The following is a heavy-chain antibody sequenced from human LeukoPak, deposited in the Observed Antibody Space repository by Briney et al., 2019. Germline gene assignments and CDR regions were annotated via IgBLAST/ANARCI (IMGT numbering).Heavy chain of an antibody. J-gene: IGHJ6*02. CDR2: IYYSGST. D-gene: IGHD2-15*01. Sequence: SETLSLTCTVSGGSISSGGYYWSWIRQHPGKGLEWIGYIYYSGSTYYNPSLKSRVTISVDTSKNQFSLKLSSVTAADTAVYYCARDVGDCSGGSCYRGGVDVWGQGTTVTVSS. CDR1: GGSISSGGYY. V-gene: IGHV4-31*03. CDR3: ARDVGDCSGGSCYRGGVDV.